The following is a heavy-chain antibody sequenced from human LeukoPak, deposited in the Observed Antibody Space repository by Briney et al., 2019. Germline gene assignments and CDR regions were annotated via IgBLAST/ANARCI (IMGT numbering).Heavy chain of an antibody. Sequence: PGGSLRLSCAASGFTVSSNYMSWVRQPPGKGLEWVSVIYSGGTTFYADSVKGRFTISRDNSKNSLYLQMNSLRAEDTAVYYCARRYCSSTSCTFDYWGQGTLVTVSS. V-gene: IGHV3-53*01. CDR1: GFTVSSNY. D-gene: IGHD2-2*01. CDR3: ARRYCSSTSCTFDY. J-gene: IGHJ4*02. CDR2: IYSGGTT.